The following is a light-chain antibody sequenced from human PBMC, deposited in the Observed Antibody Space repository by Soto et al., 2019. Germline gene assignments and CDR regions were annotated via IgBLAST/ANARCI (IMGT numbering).Light chain of an antibody. V-gene: IGKV3-15*01. J-gene: IGKJ2*01. CDR3: QQYNNWSGT. CDR1: QSVSSN. Sequence: EIVMTQSPATLSVSPGERATLSCRASQSVSSNLAWYQQKPGQAPRLLIYGASTRATGIPARFSGSGSGTEFTLPISSLQSEDFAVYYCQQYNNWSGTFGQGTKLEIK. CDR2: GAS.